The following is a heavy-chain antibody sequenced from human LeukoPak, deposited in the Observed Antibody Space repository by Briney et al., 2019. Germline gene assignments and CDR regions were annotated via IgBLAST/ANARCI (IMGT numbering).Heavy chain of an antibody. D-gene: IGHD3-22*01. CDR2: ISSSSSYI. CDR3: ARDQYYYDSSESRYFDL. CDR1: GFTFSSYS. V-gene: IGHV3-21*01. J-gene: IGHJ2*01. Sequence: PGGSLRLSCAASGFTFSSYSMTWVRQAPGKGLEWVSSISSSSSYIYYADSVKGRFTISRDNAKNSLYLQMNSLRAEDTAVYYCARDQYYYDSSESRYFDLWGRGTLVTVSS.